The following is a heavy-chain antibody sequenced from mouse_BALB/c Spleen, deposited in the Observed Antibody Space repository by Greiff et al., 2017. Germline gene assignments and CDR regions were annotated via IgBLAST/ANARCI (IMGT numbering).Heavy chain of an antibody. CDR2: IWAGGST. V-gene: IGHV2-9*02. CDR3: ARDEDGNYVGAMDY. Sequence: VQLQESGPGLVAPSQSLSITCTVSGFSLTSYGVHWVRQPPGKGLEWLGVIWAGGSTNYNSALMSRLSISKDNSKSQVFLKMNSLQTDDTAMYYCARDEDGNYVGAMDYWGQGTSVTVSS. CDR1: GFSLTSYG. D-gene: IGHD2-1*01. J-gene: IGHJ4*01.